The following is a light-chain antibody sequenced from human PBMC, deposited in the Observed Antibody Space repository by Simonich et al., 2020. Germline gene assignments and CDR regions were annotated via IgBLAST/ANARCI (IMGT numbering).Light chain of an antibody. V-gene: IGKV2-28*01. CDR1: QSLLHSNGYNY. J-gene: IGKJ5*01. Sequence: DIVMTQSPLSLPVTPGEPASISCRSSQSLLHSNGYNYLDWYLQKPVQSPQLLIYLGSNRASGVPDRFSGSGSGTDFTLKISRVEAEDVGVYYCMQSIQLPITFGQGTRLEIK. CDR3: MQSIQLPIT. CDR2: LGS.